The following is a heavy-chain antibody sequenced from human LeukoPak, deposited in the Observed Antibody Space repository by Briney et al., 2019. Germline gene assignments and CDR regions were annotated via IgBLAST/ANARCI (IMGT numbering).Heavy chain of an antibody. Sequence: SETLSLNCTVSGGSISRSSYYWGWIRQPPGKGLEWIVSMYYSGSTFYNPSLKSRVTILVDTSKNQFSLKLSSVTAADTAVYYCARDYGSGRRYYYMDVWGKGTTVTVSS. CDR1: GGSISRSSYY. V-gene: IGHV4-39*07. CDR2: MYYSGST. CDR3: ARDYGSGRRYYYMDV. D-gene: IGHD3-10*01. J-gene: IGHJ6*03.